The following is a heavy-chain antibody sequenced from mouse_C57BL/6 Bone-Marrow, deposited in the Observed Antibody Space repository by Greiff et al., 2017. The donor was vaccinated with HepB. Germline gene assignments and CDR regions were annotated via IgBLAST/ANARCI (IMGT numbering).Heavy chain of an antibody. CDR3: ARPGSSLYFDY. D-gene: IGHD1-1*01. J-gene: IGHJ2*01. CDR2: INPSTGGT. CDR1: GYSFTGYY. Sequence: EVQLVESGPELVKPGASVKISCKASGYSFTGYYMNWVKQSPEKSLEWIGEINPSTGGTTYNQKFKAKATLTVDKSSSTAYMQLKSLTSEDSAVYYCARPGSSLYFDYWGQGTTLTVSS. V-gene: IGHV1-42*01.